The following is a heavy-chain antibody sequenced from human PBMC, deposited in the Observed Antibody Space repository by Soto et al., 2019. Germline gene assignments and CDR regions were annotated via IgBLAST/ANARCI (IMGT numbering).Heavy chain of an antibody. J-gene: IGHJ4*02. V-gene: IGHV3-74*01. CDR1: RFTFSTYW. CDR3: SRGGECQRSYYFNF. CDR2: INSDGSTT. Sequence: EVQLVESGGGFVQPGGSLRLSCAASRFTFSTYWMHWVRQATGKGLVWVSRINSDGSTTGYADSVKGRFTISRDNAKNTLYLQMNSLRAEDTAVYYCSRGGECQRSYYFNFWGQGTLVTFSS. D-gene: IGHD5-12*01.